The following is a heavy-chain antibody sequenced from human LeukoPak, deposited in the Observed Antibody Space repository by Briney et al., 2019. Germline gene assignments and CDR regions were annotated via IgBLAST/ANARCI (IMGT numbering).Heavy chain of an antibody. V-gene: IGHV3-53*01. J-gene: IGHJ4*02. D-gene: IGHD1-14*01. CDR1: VFTVITND. Sequence: GGSLRLSCAASVFTVITNDMTWVRQAPGKGLEWVSVLYSDGNTKYADSVQGRFTISRDNSKNTLYLEMNSLSPDDTAVYYCARGVEPLAANTLAYWGQGTLVTVSS. CDR3: ARGVEPLAANTLAY. CDR2: LYSDGNT.